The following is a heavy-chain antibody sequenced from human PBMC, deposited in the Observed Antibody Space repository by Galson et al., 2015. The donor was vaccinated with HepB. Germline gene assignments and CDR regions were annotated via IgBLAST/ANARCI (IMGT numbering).Heavy chain of an antibody. D-gene: IGHD6-19*01. CDR1: GFTFSSYA. J-gene: IGHJ3*02. V-gene: IGHV3-30*04. Sequence: SLRLSCAASGFTFSSYAMHWVRQAPGKGLEWVAVISYDGSNKYYADSVKGRFTISRDNSKNTLYLQMNSLRAEDTAVYYCARGKLVEQWLVVHDAFDIWGQGTMVTVSS. CDR3: ARGKLVEQWLVVHDAFDI. CDR2: ISYDGSNK.